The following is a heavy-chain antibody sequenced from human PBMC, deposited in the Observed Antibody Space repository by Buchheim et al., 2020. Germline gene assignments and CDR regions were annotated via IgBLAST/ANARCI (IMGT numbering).Heavy chain of an antibody. CDR1: GGSISSGGYY. CDR3: ARESAAAGMHWFDP. J-gene: IGHJ5*02. V-gene: IGHV4-31*03. CDR2: IYYSGST. Sequence: QVQLQESGPGLVKPSQTLSLTCTVSGGSISSGGYYWSWIRQHPGKGLEWIGYIYYSGSTYYHPSLKSRITISVDTTKNQFSLKLSSVTAADTAVYYCARESAAAGMHWFDPWGQGTL. D-gene: IGHD6-13*01.